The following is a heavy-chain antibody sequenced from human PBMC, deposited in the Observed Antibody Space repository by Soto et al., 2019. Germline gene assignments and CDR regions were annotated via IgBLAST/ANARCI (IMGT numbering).Heavy chain of an antibody. V-gene: IGHV4-34*01. CDR2: INHRRRA. Sequence: PSVPLCLTCAVYDDSFSVHICPCIRQTPVNGLQWIGKINHRRRASYNPSLKSRVTISVHTSNSQFSLELSSVTAADTAVYYCARGLITGRHYSGGWYYFDSWGQGTQVTVSS. CDR1: DDSFSVHI. D-gene: IGHD6-19*01. J-gene: IGHJ4*02. CDR3: ARGLITGRHYSGGWYYFDS.